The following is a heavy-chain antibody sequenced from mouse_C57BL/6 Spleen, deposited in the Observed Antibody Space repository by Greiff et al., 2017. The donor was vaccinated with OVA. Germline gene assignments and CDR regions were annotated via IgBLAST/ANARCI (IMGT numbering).Heavy chain of an antibody. V-gene: IGHV1-69*01. CDR2: IDPSDSYT. Sequence: QVQLQQSGAELVMPGASVKLSCTASGYTFTSYWMHWVKQRPAQGLEWIGEIDPSDSYTNSNQKFKGKSPLTVDESSSTAYMQLSSLTSEDSAVYYCARGDYDEGCAYWGQGTLVTVSA. J-gene: IGHJ3*01. CDR1: GYTFTSYW. D-gene: IGHD2-4*01. CDR3: ARGDYDEGCAY.